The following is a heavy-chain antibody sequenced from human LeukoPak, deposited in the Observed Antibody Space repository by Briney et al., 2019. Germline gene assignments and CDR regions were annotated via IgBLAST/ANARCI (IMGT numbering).Heavy chain of an antibody. CDR2: ISGSGAST. Sequence: GGSLRLSCAASGFTFSSYWMHWVRQAPGKGLEWVSGISGSGASTYYAGSVQGRFSISRDNSENTLYLQMNSLRAEDTALYYCAKDFVGSIPDAFDIWGQGTMVTVSS. V-gene: IGHV3-23*01. CDR1: GFTFSSYW. CDR3: AKDFVGSIPDAFDI. D-gene: IGHD2-15*01. J-gene: IGHJ3*02.